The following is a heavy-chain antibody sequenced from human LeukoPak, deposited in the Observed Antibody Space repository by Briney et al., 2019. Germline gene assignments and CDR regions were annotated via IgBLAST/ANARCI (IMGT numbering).Heavy chain of an antibody. CDR2: INWDGTNT. V-gene: IGHV3-20*04. D-gene: IGHD6-13*01. J-gene: IGHJ4*02. Sequence: PGGSLRLSCAVSGGTTDDYGMSWVRQAPGKGLEWVSGINWDGTNTYYAESVKGRFTISRDSAEKSLYLHMNSLRDDDTALYYCVKDLSSNWYSFDWCGQGTLVTVSS. CDR3: VKDLSSNWYSFDW. CDR1: GGTTDDYG.